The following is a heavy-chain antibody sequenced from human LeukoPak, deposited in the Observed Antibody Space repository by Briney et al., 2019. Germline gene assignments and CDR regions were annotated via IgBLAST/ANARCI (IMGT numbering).Heavy chain of an antibody. CDR3: MDV. Sequence: GGSLRPSRAPSGFAPSSHWMTWVRQVPGRGPEWVANVNRDGSETYYLDSVKGRFTISKDNAKNSLYLQINSLRAEDPALYHGMDVWGQGTTVIVSS. J-gene: IGHJ6*02. CDR1: GFAPSSHW. V-gene: IGHV3-7*03. CDR2: VNRDGSET.